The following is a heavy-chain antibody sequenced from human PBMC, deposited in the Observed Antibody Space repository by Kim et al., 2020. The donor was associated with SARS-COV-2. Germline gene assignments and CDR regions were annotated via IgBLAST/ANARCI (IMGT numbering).Heavy chain of an antibody. Sequence: GESLKISCKGSGYSFTSYWIGWVRQMPGKGLEWMGIIYPGDSDTRYSPSFQGQVTISADKSISTAYLQWSSLKASDTAMYYCARLQGGVMVRGAAPNWFDPWGQGTLVTVSS. V-gene: IGHV5-51*01. D-gene: IGHD3-10*01. J-gene: IGHJ5*02. CDR1: GYSFTSYW. CDR2: IYPGDSDT. CDR3: ARLQGGVMVRGAAPNWFDP.